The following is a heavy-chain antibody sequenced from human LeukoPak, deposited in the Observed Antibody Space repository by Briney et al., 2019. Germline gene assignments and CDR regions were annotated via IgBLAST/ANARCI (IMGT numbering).Heavy chain of an antibody. V-gene: IGHV3-23*01. Sequence: GGSLRLSCAASGFTFSSYAMSWVRRAPGMGLEWVSAISGSGATTFYADSVRGRFAISRDNSKSTLYLQINSLRAEDTAVYYCAKAGNSYGDRFDYWGQGTLVTVSS. J-gene: IGHJ4*02. CDR3: AKAGNSYGDRFDY. D-gene: IGHD5-18*01. CDR1: GFTFSSYA. CDR2: ISGSGATT.